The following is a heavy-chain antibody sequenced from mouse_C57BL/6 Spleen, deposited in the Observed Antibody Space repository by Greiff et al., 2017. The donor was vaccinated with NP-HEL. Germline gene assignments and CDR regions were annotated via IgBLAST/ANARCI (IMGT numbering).Heavy chain of an antibody. Sequence: VQLQQPGAELVKPGASVKLSCKASGYTFTSYWMHWVKQRPGQGLEWIGMIHPNSGSTNYYEKFKSKATLTVDKSSSTAYMQLSSLTSEDSAVYYCARSPEGYYYAMDYWGQGTSVTVSS. CDR3: ARSPEGYYYAMDY. J-gene: IGHJ4*01. CDR2: IHPNSGST. V-gene: IGHV1-64*01. CDR1: GYTFTSYW.